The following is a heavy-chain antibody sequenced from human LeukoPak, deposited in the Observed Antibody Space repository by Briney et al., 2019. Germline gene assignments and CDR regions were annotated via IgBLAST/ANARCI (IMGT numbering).Heavy chain of an antibody. CDR2: ISGSGGST. Sequence: GGSLRLSCAASGFTFSSYGMSWVRQAPGKGLEWVSAISGSGGSTYYADSVKGRFTISRDNSKNTLYLQMNSLRAEDTAVYYCAKRGYCSSTSCYVYYYYYMDVWGKGTTVTISS. D-gene: IGHD2-2*01. J-gene: IGHJ6*03. CDR3: AKRGYCSSTSCYVYYYYYMDV. V-gene: IGHV3-23*01. CDR1: GFTFSSYG.